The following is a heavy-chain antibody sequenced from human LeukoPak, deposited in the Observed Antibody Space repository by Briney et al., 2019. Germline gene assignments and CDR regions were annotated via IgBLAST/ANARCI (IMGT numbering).Heavy chain of an antibody. CDR2: INHSGST. J-gene: IGHJ3*02. D-gene: IGHD3-22*01. CDR3: AREFYDSSRPLARDAFDI. V-gene: IGHV4-34*01. CDR1: GGSFSGYY. Sequence: SETLSLTCAVYGGSFSGYYWSWIRQPPGKGLEWIGEINHSGSTNYNPSLKSRVTISVDTSKNQFSLKLSSVTAADTAVYYCAREFYDSSRPLARDAFDIWGQGTMVTVSS.